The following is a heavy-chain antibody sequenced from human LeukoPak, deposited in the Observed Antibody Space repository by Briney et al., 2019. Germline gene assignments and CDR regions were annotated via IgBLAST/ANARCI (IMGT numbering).Heavy chain of an antibody. CDR3: EKGPRYSDILSGYQPSYFDY. V-gene: IGHV3-23*01. Sequence: PGGSLRLSCAASGFTFSSYAMSWVRQAPGKGLEWVSAISGSGGSTYYADSVKGRFTISRDNSKNTLYLQMNSLRAEDTAVYYCEKGPRYSDILSGYQPSYFDYWGQGTLVTVSS. CDR2: ISGSGGST. D-gene: IGHD3-9*01. J-gene: IGHJ4*02. CDR1: GFTFSSYA.